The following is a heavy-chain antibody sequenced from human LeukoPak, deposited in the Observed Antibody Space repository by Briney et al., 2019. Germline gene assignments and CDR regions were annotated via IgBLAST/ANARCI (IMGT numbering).Heavy chain of an antibody. CDR1: GLIVSSNY. D-gene: IGHD5-12*01. CDR3: ARVIVATNTFDAFDI. J-gene: IGHJ3*02. CDR2: LYGDGST. V-gene: IGHV3-53*01. Sequence: GGSLRLSFAASGLIVSSNYMSWVRQAPGKGLEWASILYGDGSTYYADSMKGRFIISRDNSKNTLYLQMNSLRVEDTAVYYCARVIVATNTFDAFDIWGQGTMVTVSS.